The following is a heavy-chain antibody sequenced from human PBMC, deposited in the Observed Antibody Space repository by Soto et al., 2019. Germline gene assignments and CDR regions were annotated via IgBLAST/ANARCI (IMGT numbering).Heavy chain of an antibody. CDR1: GGSISSYY. J-gene: IGHJ4*02. Sequence: QVQLQESGPGLVKPSETLSLTCTVSGGSISSYYWSWIRQPPGKGLEWIGYIYYSGSTNYNPSLKSRVTISVDTSKNQFSLKLSSVTAADTAVYYWANLRDGYNWSYFDYWGQGTLVTVSS. V-gene: IGHV4-59*01. D-gene: IGHD5-12*01. CDR2: IYYSGST. CDR3: ANLRDGYNWSYFDY.